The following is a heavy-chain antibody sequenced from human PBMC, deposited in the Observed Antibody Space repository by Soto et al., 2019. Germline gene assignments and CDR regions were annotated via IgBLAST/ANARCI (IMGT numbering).Heavy chain of an antibody. Sequence: QLQLQESGPGLVKPSETLSLTCTVSGGSISSSSYYWGWIRQPPGKGLEWIGSIYYSGSTYYNPSLKSRVTISVDTSKNQFSLKLSSVTAADTAVYYCARHLGYCSSTSCYRFDYWGQGTLVTVSS. J-gene: IGHJ4*02. CDR1: GGSISSSSYY. CDR2: IYYSGST. V-gene: IGHV4-39*01. D-gene: IGHD2-2*02. CDR3: ARHLGYCSSTSCYRFDY.